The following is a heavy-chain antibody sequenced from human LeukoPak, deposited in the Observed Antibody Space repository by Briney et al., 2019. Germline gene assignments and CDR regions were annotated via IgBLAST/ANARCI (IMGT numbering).Heavy chain of an antibody. J-gene: IGHJ4*02. Sequence: PGGSLRLSCAAPGFTFSSYAMHWVRQAPGKGLEWVAVISYDGSNKYYADSVKGRFTISRDNSKNTLYLQMNSLRAEDTAVYYCAQRATDYWGQGTLVTVSS. CDR3: AQRATDY. V-gene: IGHV3-30-3*01. CDR1: GFTFSSYA. D-gene: IGHD2-2*01. CDR2: ISYDGSNK.